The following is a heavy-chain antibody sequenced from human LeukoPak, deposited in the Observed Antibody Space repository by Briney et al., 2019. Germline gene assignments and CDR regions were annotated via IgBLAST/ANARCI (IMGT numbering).Heavy chain of an antibody. CDR1: GYTFTGYY. V-gene: IGHV1-2*02. Sequence: ASVKVSCKAAGYTFTGYYMHWVRQAPGQGLEWMGWINPNSGGTNYAQKFQGRVTMIRDTSISTAYMELSRLRSDDTAVYYCARGSYPISELDYWGQGTLVTVSS. D-gene: IGHD1-26*01. CDR3: ARGSYPISELDY. J-gene: IGHJ4*02. CDR2: INPNSGGT.